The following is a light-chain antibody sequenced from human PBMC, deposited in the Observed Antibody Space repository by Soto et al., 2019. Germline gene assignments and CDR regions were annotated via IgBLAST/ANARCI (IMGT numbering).Light chain of an antibody. V-gene: IGKV3-15*01. CDR3: QQYKYWPIA. CDR2: GAS. CDR1: RSISSS. J-gene: IGKJ4*01. Sequence: ETVMTQSPATLSVSPGEGATLSCSSSRSISSSLAWYQQKPRHAPRLLIYGASTTATDLPASFSGSGSGPEFTLIICSLQAEDLAIYDGQQYKYWPIAFGGGTKVDIK.